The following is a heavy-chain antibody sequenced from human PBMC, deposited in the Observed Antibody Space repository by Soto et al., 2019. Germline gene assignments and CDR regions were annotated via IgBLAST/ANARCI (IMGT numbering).Heavy chain of an antibody. CDR3: ARDLGSSSWTDY. Sequence: GGSLRLSCEGSGFTFSDYYMSWIRQVPGKGLEWLSYISTSGSAISYADSVKGRFTISRANAKNSLYLQMNSLTADDTAVYYCARDLGSSSWTDYWGRGTLVTVSS. CDR2: ISTSGSAI. CDR1: GFTFSDYY. D-gene: IGHD6-6*01. V-gene: IGHV3-11*01. J-gene: IGHJ4*02.